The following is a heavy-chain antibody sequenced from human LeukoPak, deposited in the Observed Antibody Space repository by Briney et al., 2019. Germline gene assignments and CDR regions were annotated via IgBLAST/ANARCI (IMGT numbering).Heavy chain of an antibody. D-gene: IGHD1-26*01. Sequence: ASVKVSCKASGYTFTSYAMHWVRQAPRQRLEWMGWINAGNGNTKYSQKFQGRVTITRDTSASTAYMELSSLRSEDTAVYYCARAESGSYYFDYWGQGTLVTVSS. V-gene: IGHV1-3*01. CDR2: INAGNGNT. CDR1: GYTFTSYA. CDR3: ARAESGSYYFDY. J-gene: IGHJ4*02.